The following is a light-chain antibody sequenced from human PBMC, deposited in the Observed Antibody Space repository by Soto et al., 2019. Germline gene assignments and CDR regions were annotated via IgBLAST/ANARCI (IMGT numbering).Light chain of an antibody. J-gene: IGKJ1*01. CDR1: QTISSW. Sequence: DIQMTQSPSTLSGSVGDRVTITFRASQTISSWLAWYQQKPGKAPKLLIYKASTLKSGVPSRFSGSGSGTEFTLTISSLQSDDFATYYCQQYTTYWTFGQGTKVDIK. CDR2: KAS. CDR3: QQYTTYWT. V-gene: IGKV1-5*03.